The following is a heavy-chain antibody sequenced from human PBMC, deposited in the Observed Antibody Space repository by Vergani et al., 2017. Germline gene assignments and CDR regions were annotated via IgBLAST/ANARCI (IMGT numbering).Heavy chain of an antibody. D-gene: IGHD3-10*01. CDR2: ISSSGSTI. Sequence: EVQLLESGGGLVQPGGSLRLSCAASGFTFSSYAMNWVRQAPGKGLEWVSYISSSGSTIYYADSVKGRFTISRDNAKNSLYLQMNSLRAEDTAVYYCARDSYGSGTYYYYGMDVWGQGTTVTVSS. J-gene: IGHJ6*02. V-gene: IGHV3-48*03. CDR3: ARDSYGSGTYYYYGMDV. CDR1: GFTFSSYA.